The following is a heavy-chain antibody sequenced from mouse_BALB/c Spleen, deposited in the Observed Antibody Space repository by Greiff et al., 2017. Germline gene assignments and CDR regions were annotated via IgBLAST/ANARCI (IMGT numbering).Heavy chain of an antibody. D-gene: IGHD1-1*01. CDR3: ARSYYYGSSTVDY. V-gene: IGHV1-54*01. CDR1: GYAFTNYL. J-gene: IGHJ2*01. Sequence: VQLQQSGAELVRPGTSVKVSCKASGYAFTNYLIEWVKQRPGQGLEWIGVIYPGSGGTNYNEKFKGKATLTADKSSSTAYMQLSSLTSDDSAVYFCARSYYYGSSTVDYWGQGTTRTVSS. CDR2: IYPGSGGT.